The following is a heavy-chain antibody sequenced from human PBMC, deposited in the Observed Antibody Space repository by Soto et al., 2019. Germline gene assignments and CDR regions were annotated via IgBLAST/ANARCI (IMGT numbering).Heavy chain of an antibody. V-gene: IGHV4-38-2*01. CDR2: IYHSGST. CDR3: ARGDRYPYYYDSSGHPSAFDI. D-gene: IGHD3-22*01. CDR1: GYSISRGYY. J-gene: IGHJ3*02. Sequence: SETLSLTCAVSGYSISRGYYWGWIRQPPGKGLEWIGSIYHSGSTYYNPSLKSRVTISVDTSKNQFSLKLSSVTAADTAVYYCARGDRYPYYYDSSGHPSAFDIWGQGTMVTVSS.